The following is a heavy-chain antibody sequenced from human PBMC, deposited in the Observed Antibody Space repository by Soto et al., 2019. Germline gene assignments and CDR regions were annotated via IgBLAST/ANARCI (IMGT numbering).Heavy chain of an antibody. D-gene: IGHD3-10*01. CDR2: INPSGGST. Sequence: ASVKVSCKASGYTFTSYYMHWVRQAPGQGLEWMGIINPSGGSTSYAQKFQGRVTMTRDTSTSTVYMELSSLRSEDTAVYYCARDGAPTSSGDYYYYGMDVWGQGTTVTVSS. CDR3: ARDGAPTSSGDYYYYGMDV. CDR1: GYTFTSYY. J-gene: IGHJ6*02. V-gene: IGHV1-46*01.